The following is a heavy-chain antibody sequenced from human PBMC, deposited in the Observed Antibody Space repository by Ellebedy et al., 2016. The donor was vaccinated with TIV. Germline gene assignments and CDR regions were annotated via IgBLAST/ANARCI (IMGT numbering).Heavy chain of an antibody. Sequence: GESLKTSCAASGFPFDSYVMNWVRQAPGKGLEWVALISYDGSNKYFADSVQGRFTISRDNSQNTLYLLMNSLRGDDTAIYYCARALNHVDTVSTAPLDCWGQGTLVTVSS. CDR1: GFPFDSYV. J-gene: IGHJ4*02. D-gene: IGHD5/OR15-5a*01. CDR2: ISYDGSNK. V-gene: IGHV3-30*04. CDR3: ARALNHVDTVSTAPLDC.